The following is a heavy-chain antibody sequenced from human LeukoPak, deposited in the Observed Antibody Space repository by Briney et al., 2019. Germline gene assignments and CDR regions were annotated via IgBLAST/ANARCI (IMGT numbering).Heavy chain of an antibody. D-gene: IGHD1-26*01. V-gene: IGHV4-39*01. Sequence: SETLSLTCSVSGGSIGSSAYYWGWLRQAPGKGLEWIGNVFHSGGTYYNPSLQSRVTISIDTSKNQFSLKMTSMTATDTALYYCARSKSGSYHSPFDYWGQGTLLIVSS. J-gene: IGHJ4*02. CDR3: ARSKSGSYHSPFDY. CDR2: VFHSGGT. CDR1: GGSIGSSAYY.